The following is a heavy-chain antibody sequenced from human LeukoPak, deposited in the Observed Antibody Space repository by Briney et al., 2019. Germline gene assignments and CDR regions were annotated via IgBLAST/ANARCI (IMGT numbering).Heavy chain of an antibody. Sequence: PSETLSLTCTVSGGSISNVNHHWGWIRQPPGKGLEWIGSIYYSGSTFYKPSLKSRVTISIDTSKNQFSLKLSSVTAADTAVYYCARVNIAVAGSGYWGQGTLVTVSS. CDR1: GGSISNVNHH. D-gene: IGHD6-19*01. CDR3: ARVNIAVAGSGY. J-gene: IGHJ4*02. CDR2: IYYSGST. V-gene: IGHV4-39*07.